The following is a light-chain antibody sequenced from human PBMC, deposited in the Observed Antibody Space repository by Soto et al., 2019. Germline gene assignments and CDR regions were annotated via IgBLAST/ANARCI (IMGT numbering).Light chain of an antibody. CDR3: SSYTTGGSYV. V-gene: IGLV2-14*01. CDR1: SSDVGGYNS. J-gene: IGLJ1*01. CDR2: DVS. Sequence: SALTQPASVSGSPGLSIAISRPGNSSDVGGYNSVSWYQQHPGKAPKLMIYDVSNRPSGVSNRFSGSKSGNTASLTISGLQAEDEGDYYCSSYTTGGSYVFGTGTKVTVL.